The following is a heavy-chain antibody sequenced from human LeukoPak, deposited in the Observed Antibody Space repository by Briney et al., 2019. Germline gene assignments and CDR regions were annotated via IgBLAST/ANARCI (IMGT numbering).Heavy chain of an antibody. J-gene: IGHJ6*02. V-gene: IGHV3-21*01. D-gene: IGHD3-3*01. Sequence: GGSLRLSCAASGFTFSSYSMNWVRQAPGKGLEWVSSISSSSSYIYYADSVKGRFTISRDNAKNSLYLQMNSLRAEDTAVYYCARSYYDFWSGYWSRVSTNGMDVWGQGTTVTVSS. CDR1: GFTFSSYS. CDR2: ISSSSSYI. CDR3: ARSYYDFWSGYWSRVSTNGMDV.